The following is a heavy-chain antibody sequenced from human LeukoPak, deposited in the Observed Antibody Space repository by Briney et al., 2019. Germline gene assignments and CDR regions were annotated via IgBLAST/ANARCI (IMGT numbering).Heavy chain of an antibody. J-gene: IGHJ4*02. Sequence: SETLSLTCTVSGGSVSRGGYYWNWIRQPPGKGLEWIGSIYYGGSTYYNPSLKSRATISINTSKNQFSLKVSSVTAADTAVYYCAVRITGFDYWGRGTLVTVSS. CDR3: AVRITGFDY. V-gene: IGHV4-39*01. CDR2: IYYGGST. CDR1: GGSVSRGGYY. D-gene: IGHD1-1*01.